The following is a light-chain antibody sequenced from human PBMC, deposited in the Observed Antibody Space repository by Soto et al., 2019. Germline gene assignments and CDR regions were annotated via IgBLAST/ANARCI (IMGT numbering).Light chain of an antibody. V-gene: IGKV3D-15*01. J-gene: IGKJ3*01. CDR2: GAS. Sequence: EMVMTQSPATLSVSPGERATLSCRASQSVSTKLAWYQQKPGQAPRLLIYGASTRATGIPARFSGSGSGTDFTHTISSLQSEDFAVYYCQQYNNWPYTFGPGTRVDIK. CDR3: QQYNNWPYT. CDR1: QSVSTK.